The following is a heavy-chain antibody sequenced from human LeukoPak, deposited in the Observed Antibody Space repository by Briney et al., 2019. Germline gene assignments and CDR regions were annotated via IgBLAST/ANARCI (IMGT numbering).Heavy chain of an antibody. D-gene: IGHD2-2*01. J-gene: IGHJ5*02. CDR3: ARDPFCSSSTGCYFEDWFDP. CDR2: ITWNGDKT. CDR1: GFKFDDYD. V-gene: IGHV3-20*04. Sequence: GGSLRLSCTASGFKFDDYDMSWVRQVPGKGLEWVSGITWNGDKTGYADSARGRFAISRDNTKKSLYLQMSSLRAEDTALYYCARDPFCSSSTGCYFEDWFDPWGPGTLVTVSS.